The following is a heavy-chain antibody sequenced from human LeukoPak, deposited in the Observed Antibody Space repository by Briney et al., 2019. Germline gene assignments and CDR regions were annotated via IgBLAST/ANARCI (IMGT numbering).Heavy chain of an antibody. Sequence: SVKVSCKASGGTFSSYAISWVRQAPGQGLVWMGGIIPIFGTANYAQKFQGRVTITADESTSTAYMELSSLRSEDTAVYYCARGGSYYDSSGLYYFDYWGQGTLVTVSS. CDR2: IIPIFGTA. CDR1: GGTFSSYA. CDR3: ARGGSYYDSSGLYYFDY. J-gene: IGHJ4*02. D-gene: IGHD3-22*01. V-gene: IGHV1-69*13.